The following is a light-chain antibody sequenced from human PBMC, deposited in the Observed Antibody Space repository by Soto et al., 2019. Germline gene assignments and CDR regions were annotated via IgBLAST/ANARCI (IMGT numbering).Light chain of an antibody. CDR3: QQYDGYPRT. CDR1: QSISNW. Sequence: DIQMTQSPSTLSASVGDRVTITCRASQSISNWLAWYQQKPGRAPKLLIYRASILESGVPSRFSGSGSGTEFTLTITSLQPDDFATYHCQQYDGYPRTFGQGTKVEIK. J-gene: IGKJ1*01. V-gene: IGKV1-5*03. CDR2: RAS.